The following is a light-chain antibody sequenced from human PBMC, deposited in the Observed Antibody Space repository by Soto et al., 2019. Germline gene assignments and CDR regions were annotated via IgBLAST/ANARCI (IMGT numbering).Light chain of an antibody. CDR1: SGSVSTSYC. J-gene: IGLJ2*01. V-gene: IGLV8-61*01. CDR2: NTN. Sequence: QAVVTQEPSFSVSPGGTVTLTCGLSSGSVSTSYCPNWYQQTPGQAPRALIYNTNTRSSGVPDRFSGSILGNKAALTITGAQADDESDYYCVLYMGSGIWAFGGGTKLTVL. CDR3: VLYMGSGIWA.